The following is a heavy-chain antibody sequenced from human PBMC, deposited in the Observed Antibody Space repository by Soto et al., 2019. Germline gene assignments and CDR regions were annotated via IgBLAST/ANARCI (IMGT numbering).Heavy chain of an antibody. CDR2: ISSSSSYI. CDR1: GFTFSSYS. D-gene: IGHD2-2*01. CDR3: ARDRSGCSSTSCSYDAFDI. J-gene: IGHJ3*02. V-gene: IGHV3-21*01. Sequence: GGSLRLSCAASGFTFSSYSMNWVRQAPGKGLEWVSSISSSSSYIYYADSVKGRFTISRDNAKNSLYLQMNSLRAEDTAVYYCARDRSGCSSTSCSYDAFDIWGQGTMVTLSS.